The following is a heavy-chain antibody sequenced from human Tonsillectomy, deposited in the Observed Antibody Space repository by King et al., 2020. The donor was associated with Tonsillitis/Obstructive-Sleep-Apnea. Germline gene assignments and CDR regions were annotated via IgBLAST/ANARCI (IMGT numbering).Heavy chain of an antibody. V-gene: IGHV5-51*03. J-gene: IGHJ5*02. CDR2: IYPGDSDT. CDR3: ASLEVVVDPGAIPPGKNCFDP. CDR1: GYSFTSYW. D-gene: IGHD2-2*01. Sequence: QLVQSGAEVKKPGESLKISCKSSGYSFTSYWIGWVRQMPGKGLEWMGIIYPGDSDTRYSPSFQGQVNMSADKSISTAYLQWSSLKASDTAMYYCASLEVVVDPGAIPPGKNCFDPWGQGTLVTVSS.